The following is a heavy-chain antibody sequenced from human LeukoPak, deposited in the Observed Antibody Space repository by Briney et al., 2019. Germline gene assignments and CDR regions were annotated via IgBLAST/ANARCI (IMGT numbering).Heavy chain of an antibody. J-gene: IGHJ4*02. CDR3: ARGRPHGNDY. D-gene: IGHD4-23*01. Sequence: PRGSLRLSCAASGSTFSSYWMNWVRQAPGKGLVWVSRIASDGSSTTYADSVKGRFSISRDNAKNTLYLQMNSLRVEDTAVYYCARGRPHGNDYWGQGTLVTVSS. V-gene: IGHV3-74*01. CDR1: GSTFSSYW. CDR2: IASDGSST.